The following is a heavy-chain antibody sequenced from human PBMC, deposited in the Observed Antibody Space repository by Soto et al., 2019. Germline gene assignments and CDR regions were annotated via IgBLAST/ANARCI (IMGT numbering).Heavy chain of an antibody. Sequence: PGGSLRLSCSASGFTFSSYAMHWVRQAPGKGLEYVSAISSNGGSTYYADSVKGRFTISRDNSKNTLYLQMSFVTAADTAVYYCAGDSNESWFYNWGQGTQVTVSS. V-gene: IGHV3-64D*06. J-gene: IGHJ5*02. CDR2: ISSNGGST. CDR1: GFTFSSYA. D-gene: IGHD4-4*01. CDR3: AGDSNESWFYN.